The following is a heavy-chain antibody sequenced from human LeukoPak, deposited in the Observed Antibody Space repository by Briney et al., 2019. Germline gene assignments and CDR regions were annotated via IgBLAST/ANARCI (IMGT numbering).Heavy chain of an antibody. CDR2: IYSRGTT. V-gene: IGHV4-39*07. CDR1: GGSVSSTLYY. J-gene: IGHJ2*01. Sequence: SETLSLTCTVSGGSVSSTLYYWGWIRQPPGKGLEWIGNIYSRGTTWYNPSLKSRVTISLDTSRNQFSLTLTSVTAADTAVYYCARGAFDLWGRGTLVTVSS. CDR3: ARGAFDL.